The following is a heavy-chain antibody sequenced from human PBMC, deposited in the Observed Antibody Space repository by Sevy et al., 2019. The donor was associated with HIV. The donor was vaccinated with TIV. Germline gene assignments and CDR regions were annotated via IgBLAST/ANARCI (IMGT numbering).Heavy chain of an antibody. CDR2: SSSRNSYT. CDR1: GFTFSDYY. J-gene: IGHJ4*02. D-gene: IGHD5-18*01. V-gene: IGHV3-11*06. Sequence: GGSLRLSCTASGFTFSDYYMSWIRQAPGKGLEWVSYSSSRNSYTNYAGSVKGRFTISRDNAKNSLYLQMNRLRAEDTAVYYCARVRYNYGQHYFDYWGQGTLVTVSS. CDR3: ARVRYNYGQHYFDY.